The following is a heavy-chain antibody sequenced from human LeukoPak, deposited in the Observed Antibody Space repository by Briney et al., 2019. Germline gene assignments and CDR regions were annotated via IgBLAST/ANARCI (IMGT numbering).Heavy chain of an antibody. CDR3: ARFAAGGSYYYYMDV. CDR2: ISSSSSTI. J-gene: IGHJ6*03. CDR1: GFTFSSYS. Sequence: GGSLRLSCAASGFTFSSYSMNWVRQAPGKGLEWVSYISSSSSTIYYADSVKGRFTISRDNAKNSLYLQMNSLRADDTAVYYCARFAAGGSYYYYMDVWGKGTTVTVSS. D-gene: IGHD6-25*01. V-gene: IGHV3-48*04.